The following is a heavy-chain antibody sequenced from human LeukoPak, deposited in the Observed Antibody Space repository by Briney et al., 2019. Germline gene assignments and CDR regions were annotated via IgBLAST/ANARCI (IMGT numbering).Heavy chain of an antibody. V-gene: IGHV5-51*01. CDR1: GYRFNAYW. CDR3: ARPNITSYYDSRGYDAFDV. D-gene: IGHD3-22*01. J-gene: IGHJ3*01. Sequence: GESLQISCKGSGYRFNAYWIAWVRQLPGKGLEWMGIIHPDDSDNRYSPCFQGQVTISADKSVRTAYLQWSSLKASDTAMYYCARPNITSYYDSRGYDAFDVWGQGTMVTVSS. CDR2: IHPDDSDN.